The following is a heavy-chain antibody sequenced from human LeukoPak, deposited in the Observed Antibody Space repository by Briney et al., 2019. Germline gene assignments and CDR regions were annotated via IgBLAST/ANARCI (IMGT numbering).Heavy chain of an antibody. Sequence: GGSLRLSCAASGFTFSSYGMHWVRQAPGRGLEWVAVISYDGSNKDYADSVKGRFTISRDNSKNKLYLQMNSLRAEDTAVYYCAKDRGLVGSTPSNFDYWGQGTLVTVSS. V-gene: IGHV3-30*18. J-gene: IGHJ4*02. D-gene: IGHD1-26*01. CDR1: GFTFSSYG. CDR3: AKDRGLVGSTPSNFDY. CDR2: ISYDGSNK.